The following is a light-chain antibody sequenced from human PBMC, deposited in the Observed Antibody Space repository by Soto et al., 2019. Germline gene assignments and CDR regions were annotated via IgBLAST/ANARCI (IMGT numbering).Light chain of an antibody. CDR1: QAIDSW. CDR3: QQTLSFPPT. V-gene: IGKV1-12*01. CDR2: TGS. Sequence: QMTHSTSSVSASLGDRVTLTCRASQAIDSWLAWYQQKPGEAPKLLIFTGSLLHSGVPPRFSGSGSGTDVTLTISSLQTEDFATYYCQQTLSFPPTFGQGTKVDIK. J-gene: IGKJ1*01.